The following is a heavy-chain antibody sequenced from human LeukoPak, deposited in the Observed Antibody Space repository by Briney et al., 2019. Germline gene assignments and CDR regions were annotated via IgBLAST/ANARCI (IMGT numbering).Heavy chain of an antibody. CDR2: INHSGST. D-gene: IGHD3-10*01. CDR3: ARARMVRGVIRFFDY. V-gene: IGHV4-39*07. J-gene: IGHJ4*02. CDR1: GGSISSSSYY. Sequence: RSSETLSLTCTVSGGSISSSSYYWGWIRQPPGKGLEWIGEINHSGSTNYNPSLKSRVTISVDTSKNQFSLKLSSVTAADTAVYYCARARMVRGVIRFFDYWGQGTLVTVSS.